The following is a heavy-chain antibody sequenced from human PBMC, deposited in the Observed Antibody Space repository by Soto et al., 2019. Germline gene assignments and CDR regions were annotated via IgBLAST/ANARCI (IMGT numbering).Heavy chain of an antibody. CDR2: ISSSGSTI. Sequence: PGGSLRLSCAASGFTFSSYAMTWVRQAPGKGLEWVSDISSSGSTIYYADSVKGRFTISRDNAKNSLYLQMNSLRAEDTAVYYCARFNPPPLDTAMVPPHFDYWGQGTLVTVSS. D-gene: IGHD5-18*01. CDR3: ARFNPPPLDTAMVPPHFDY. J-gene: IGHJ4*02. V-gene: IGHV3-48*04. CDR1: GFTFSSYA.